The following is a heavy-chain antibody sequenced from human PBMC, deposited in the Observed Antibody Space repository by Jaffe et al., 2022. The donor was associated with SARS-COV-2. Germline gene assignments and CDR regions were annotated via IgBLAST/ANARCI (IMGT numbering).Heavy chain of an antibody. CDR2: IYYTGDT. V-gene: IGHV4-39*01. Sequence: QLQLQESGPGLVKPSETLSLTCTVSGGSINNNLYYWGWIRQPPGKGLEYIGTIYYTGDTYYKPSLRSRVTMSVDKSKSQFSLQLSSVTAADTAVYYCARQGLYNYDYDYWGQGILVTVSS. J-gene: IGHJ4*02. D-gene: IGHD5-18*01. CDR1: GGSINNNLYY. CDR3: ARQGLYNYDYDY.